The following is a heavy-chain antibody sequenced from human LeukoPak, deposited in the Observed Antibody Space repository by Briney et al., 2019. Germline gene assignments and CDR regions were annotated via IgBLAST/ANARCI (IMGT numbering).Heavy chain of an antibody. Sequence: SCKASGGTFSSYAISWVRQAPGKGLEWVSSISSSSSYIYYADSVKGRFTISRDNAKNSPYLQMNSLRAEDTAVYYCARTPNYYDSSGYYGSVYWGQGTLVTVSS. CDR3: ARTPNYYDSSGYYGSVY. V-gene: IGHV3-21*01. CDR1: GGTFSSYA. J-gene: IGHJ4*02. D-gene: IGHD3-22*01. CDR2: ISSSSSYI.